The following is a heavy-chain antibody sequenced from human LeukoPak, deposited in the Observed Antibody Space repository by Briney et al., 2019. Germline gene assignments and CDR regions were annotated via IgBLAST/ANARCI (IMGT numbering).Heavy chain of an antibody. J-gene: IGHJ4*02. CDR3: ARKDSSGPYFDY. Sequence: SETLSLTCTVSGGSISSYCWSWIRQPAGKGLEWIGRIYTSGSTNYNPSLKSRVTMSVDTSKNQFSLKLSSVTAADTAVYYCARKDSSGPYFDYWGQGTLVTVSS. CDR2: IYTSGST. D-gene: IGHD6-19*01. V-gene: IGHV4-4*07. CDR1: GGSISSYC.